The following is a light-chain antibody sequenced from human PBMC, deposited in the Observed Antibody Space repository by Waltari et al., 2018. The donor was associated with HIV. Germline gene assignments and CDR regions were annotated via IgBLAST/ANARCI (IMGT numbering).Light chain of an antibody. J-gene: IGLJ2*01. CDR1: SSDVGGYNY. V-gene: IGLV2-8*01. CDR3: SSYAGSNNLV. Sequence: QSALTQPPSASGSPGQSVTISCTGTSSDVGGYNYVSWYQQHPGKAPKTMINEVSSRPSGVPGRFAGSKSGNTASLTVSGRQAEDEADYYCSSYAGSNNLVFGGGTKLTVL. CDR2: EVS.